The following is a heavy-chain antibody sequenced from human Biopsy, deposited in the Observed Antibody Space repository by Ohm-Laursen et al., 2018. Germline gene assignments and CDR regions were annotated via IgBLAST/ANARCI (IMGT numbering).Heavy chain of an antibody. CDR1: GYTFYSYG. Sequence: ESLKISCKASGYTFYSYGITWVRQAPGQGLEWMGWITADNTNSAQKFQGRLTMTTDISTSTAYMDLKGLRSDDTAIYYCARAFGGAYYSYAFDLWGQGTLVTVSS. CDR2: ITADNT. V-gene: IGHV1-18*01. CDR3: ARAFGGAYYSYAFDL. J-gene: IGHJ3*01. D-gene: IGHD2-21*02.